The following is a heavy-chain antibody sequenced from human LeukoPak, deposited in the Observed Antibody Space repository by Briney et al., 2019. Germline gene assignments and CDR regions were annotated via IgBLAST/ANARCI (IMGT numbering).Heavy chain of an antibody. CDR3: AKSGSTIWNY. V-gene: IGHV3-48*01. J-gene: IGHJ4*02. D-gene: IGHD2-2*01. Sequence: PGGSLRLSCAASGFTFSSYSMNWVRQAPGKGLEWVSYISSSSSTIYYADSVKGRFTISRDNSKNTLYLQMNSLRAEDTAICYCAKSGSTIWNYWGQGTLVTVSS. CDR1: GFTFSSYS. CDR2: ISSSSSTI.